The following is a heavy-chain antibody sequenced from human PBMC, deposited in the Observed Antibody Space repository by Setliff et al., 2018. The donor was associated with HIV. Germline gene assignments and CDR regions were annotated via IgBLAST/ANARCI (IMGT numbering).Heavy chain of an antibody. Sequence: PGGSLRLSCAASGFIFSSYAMHWVRQAPGKGLEWVAVISYDGSDKYYTDSVKGRFTISRDNSKNTLYLQMNNLRAEDTAVYHCAKSALLWFGTSNWFDSWGQGTLVTVSS. CDR2: ISYDGSDK. J-gene: IGHJ5*01. CDR1: GFIFSSYA. V-gene: IGHV3-30*18. D-gene: IGHD3-10*01. CDR3: AKSALLWFGTSNWFDS.